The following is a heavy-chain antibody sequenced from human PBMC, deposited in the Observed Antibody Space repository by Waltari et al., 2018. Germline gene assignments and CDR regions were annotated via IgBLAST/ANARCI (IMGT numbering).Heavy chain of an antibody. CDR3: ARVPGYYDFWSGLIDY. J-gene: IGHJ4*02. V-gene: IGHV4-39*07. D-gene: IGHD3-3*01. Sequence: QLQLQESGPGLVKPSETLSLTCTVSGGSISSSSYSWGWIRQPPGKGLEWIGSIYYSGSTYYNPSLKSRVTISVDTSKNQFSLKLSSVTAADTAVYYCARVPGYYDFWSGLIDYWGQGTLVTVSS. CDR1: GGSISSSSYS. CDR2: IYYSGST.